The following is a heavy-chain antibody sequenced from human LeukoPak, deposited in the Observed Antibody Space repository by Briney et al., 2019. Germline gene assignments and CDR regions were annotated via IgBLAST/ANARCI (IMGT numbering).Heavy chain of an antibody. CDR3: AKDWYYYDSSGYFDY. CDR2: ISYDGSNK. Sequence: GGSLRLSCAASGFTFSSYCMRWVRQAPGKGLEWVAVISYDGSNKYYADSVKGRFTISRDNSKNTLYLQMNSLRAEDTAVYYCAKDWYYYDSSGYFDYWGQGTLVTVSS. CDR1: GFTFSSYC. J-gene: IGHJ4*02. D-gene: IGHD3-22*01. V-gene: IGHV3-30*18.